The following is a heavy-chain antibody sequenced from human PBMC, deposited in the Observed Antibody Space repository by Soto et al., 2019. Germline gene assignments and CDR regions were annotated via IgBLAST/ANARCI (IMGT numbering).Heavy chain of an antibody. Sequence: ASVKVSCKASGYTFTSYAMHWVRQAPGQRLEWMGWINAGNGNTKYSQKFQGRVTITRDTSASTAYMELSSLRSEDTAVYYCARDQTEWELPKYYFDYWGQGTLVTVSS. CDR1: GYTFTSYA. V-gene: IGHV1-3*01. CDR2: INAGNGNT. D-gene: IGHD1-26*01. CDR3: ARDQTEWELPKYYFDY. J-gene: IGHJ4*02.